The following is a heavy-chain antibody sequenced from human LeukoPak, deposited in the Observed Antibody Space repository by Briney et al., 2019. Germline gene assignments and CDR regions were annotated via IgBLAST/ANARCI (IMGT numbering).Heavy chain of an antibody. J-gene: IGHJ4*02. CDR1: GGSVSSGSYY. CDR3: ARDLGNVYYYDSSGYYHLGY. CDR2: IYYTGST. Sequence: SETLSLTCAVSGGSVSSGSYYWTWIRQPPGKGLEWIGCIYYTGSTNYNPSLKSRVTISADTSKNQFSLKLSSVTAADTAVYYCARDLGNVYYYDSSGYYHLGYWGQGTLVTVSS. D-gene: IGHD3-22*01. V-gene: IGHV4-61*01.